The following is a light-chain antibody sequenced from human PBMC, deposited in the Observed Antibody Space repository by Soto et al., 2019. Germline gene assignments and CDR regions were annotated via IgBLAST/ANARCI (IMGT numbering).Light chain of an antibody. J-gene: IGKJ4*01. CDR1: QSVSSY. CDR3: QQRSNWPPLT. V-gene: IGKV3-11*01. Sequence: EIVLTQSPATLSLSPGERATLSCRASQSVSSYLAWYQQKPGQAPRLLLYGASNRATGIPARFSGSGSGKDFTLTISSLEPEDFAVYYCQQRSNWPPLTFGGGTKVQIK. CDR2: GAS.